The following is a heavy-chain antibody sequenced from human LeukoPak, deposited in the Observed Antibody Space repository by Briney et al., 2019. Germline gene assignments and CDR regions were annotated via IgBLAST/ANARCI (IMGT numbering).Heavy chain of an antibody. D-gene: IGHD2-2*01. Sequence: PGGSLRLSCAASGFTFSSYAMHWVRQAPGKGLEWVAVISYDGSNKYYADSVKGRFTISRDNSKNTLYLQMNSLRAEDTAVYYCARDRGGGYCSSTSCPMVQHWGQGTLVTVSS. J-gene: IGHJ1*01. V-gene: IGHV3-30-3*01. CDR2: ISYDGSNK. CDR1: GFTFSSYA. CDR3: ARDRGGGYCSSTSCPMVQH.